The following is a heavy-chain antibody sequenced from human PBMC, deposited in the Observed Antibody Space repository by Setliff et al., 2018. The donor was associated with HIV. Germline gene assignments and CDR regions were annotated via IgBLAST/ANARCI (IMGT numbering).Heavy chain of an antibody. CDR2: IYYSGST. V-gene: IGHV4-39*01. D-gene: IGHD3-3*01. CDR1: GGSISSSSYY. J-gene: IGHJ4*02. CDR3: ARTPYDFWSGHIDY. Sequence: LSLTCTVSGGSISSSSYYWGWVRQPPGKGLEWIGTIYYSGSTYYNPSLKSRVTISVDTSKNQFSLKLSSVTAADTAVYYCARTPYDFWSGHIDYWGQGTLVTVSS.